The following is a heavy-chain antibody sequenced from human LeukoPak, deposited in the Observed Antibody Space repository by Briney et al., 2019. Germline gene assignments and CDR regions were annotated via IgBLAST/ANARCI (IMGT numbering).Heavy chain of an antibody. CDR1: GFTFSSYS. D-gene: IGHD3-22*01. J-gene: IGHJ6*02. Sequence: PGGSLRLSCAASGFTFSSYSMNWVRQAPGKGLEWVAVISYDGSNKYYADSVKGRFTISRDNSKNTLYLQMNSLRAEDTAVYYCAKGRLLLNYGMDVWGQGTTVTVSS. V-gene: IGHV3-30*18. CDR2: ISYDGSNK. CDR3: AKGRLLLNYGMDV.